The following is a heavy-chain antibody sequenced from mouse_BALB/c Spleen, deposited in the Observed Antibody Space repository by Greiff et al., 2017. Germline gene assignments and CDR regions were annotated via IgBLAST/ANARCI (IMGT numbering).Heavy chain of an antibody. V-gene: IGHV5-6-5*01. D-gene: IGHD2-4*01. CDR3: ARRDDYRAMDY. J-gene: IGHJ4*01. CDR2: ISSGGST. Sequence: DVKLVESGGGLVKPGGSLKLSCAASGFTFSSYAMSWVRQTPEKRLEWVASISSGGSTYYPDSVKGRFTISRDNARNILYLQMSSLRSEDTAMYYCARRDDYRAMDYWGQGTSVTVSS. CDR1: GFTFSSYA.